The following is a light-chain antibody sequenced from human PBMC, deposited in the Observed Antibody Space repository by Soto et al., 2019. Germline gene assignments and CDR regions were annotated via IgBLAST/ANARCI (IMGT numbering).Light chain of an antibody. CDR2: KAA. CDR3: HAVYP. Sequence: DIQMTQSPSTLSVAVGDRVIIDCRASQSISNSLACYEHKPGKAPTFLIYKAASLERGFPSRFSGSEFGTEFPLTISTPQADNFATYYCHAVYPFGQPTHLEI. V-gene: IGKV1-5*03. J-gene: IGKJ2*01. CDR1: QSISNS.